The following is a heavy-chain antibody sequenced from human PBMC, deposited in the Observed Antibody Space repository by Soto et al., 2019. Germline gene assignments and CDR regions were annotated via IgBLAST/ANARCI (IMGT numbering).Heavy chain of an antibody. CDR3: ARDLDLTVTFDY. V-gene: IGHV4-39*07. D-gene: IGHD4-17*01. J-gene: IGHJ4*02. CDR1: GGSISSSSYY. Sequence: KQSQTLSLTCTVSGGSISSSSYYWGWIRQPPGKGLEWIGSIYYSGSTYYNPSLKSRVTISVDTSKNQFSLKLSSVTAADTAVYYCARDLDLTVTFDYWGQGTLVTVSS. CDR2: IYYSGST.